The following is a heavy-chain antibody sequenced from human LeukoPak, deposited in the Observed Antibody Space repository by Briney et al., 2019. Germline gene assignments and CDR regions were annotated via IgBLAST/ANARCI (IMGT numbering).Heavy chain of an antibody. D-gene: IGHD2-15*01. J-gene: IGHJ3*02. V-gene: IGHV4-38-2*01. CDR3: ARHGESVVVVAAMGAFDI. CDR2: IYHSGST. Sequence: PSETLSLTCAVSGYSISSGYYWGWIRQPPGKGLEWIGGIYHSGSTYYNPSLKSRVTISVDTSKNQFSLKLSSVTAADTAVYYCARHGESVVVVAAMGAFDIWGQGTMVTVSS. CDR1: GYSISSGYY.